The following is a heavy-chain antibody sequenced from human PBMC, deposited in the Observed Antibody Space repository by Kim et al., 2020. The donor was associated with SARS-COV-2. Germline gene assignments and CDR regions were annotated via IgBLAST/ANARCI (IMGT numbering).Heavy chain of an antibody. V-gene: IGHV3-15*01. Sequence: AAPVKGRFTISRDDSKNTLYLQMNSLKTADTAVYYCTTAPPRIAARPFDYWGQGTLVTVSS. D-gene: IGHD6-6*01. CDR3: TTAPPRIAARPFDY. J-gene: IGHJ4*02.